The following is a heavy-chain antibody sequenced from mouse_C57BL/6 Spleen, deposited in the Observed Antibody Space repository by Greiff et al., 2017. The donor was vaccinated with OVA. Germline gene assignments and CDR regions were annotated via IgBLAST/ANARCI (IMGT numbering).Heavy chain of an antibody. CDR1: GYSFTDYN. J-gene: IGHJ1*03. D-gene: IGHD1-1*01. CDR3: ARMNGSSYNWYFDV. V-gene: IGHV1-39*01. CDR2: INPNYGTT. Sequence: VQLQQSGPELVKPGASVKISCKASGYSFTDYNMNWVKQSTGKSLEWIGVINPNYGTTSYNQKFKGKATLTVDQSSSTAYMQLNSLTSEDSAVYYCARMNGSSYNWYFDVWGTGTTVTVSS.